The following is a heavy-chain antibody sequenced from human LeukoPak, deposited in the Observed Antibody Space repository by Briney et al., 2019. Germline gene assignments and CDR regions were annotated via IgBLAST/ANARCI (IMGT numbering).Heavy chain of an antibody. V-gene: IGHV4-31*03. Sequence: PSETLSLTCTVSGGSISSGRYYWSWIRQHPGKGLEWIGYIYYSGSTYYNPSLKSRVTISVDTSKNQFSLKLSSVTAADTAVYYCASNFNYYDSSGYRYWGQGTLVTVSS. CDR1: GGSISSGRYY. CDR2: IYYSGST. CDR3: ASNFNYYDSSGYRY. J-gene: IGHJ4*02. D-gene: IGHD3-22*01.